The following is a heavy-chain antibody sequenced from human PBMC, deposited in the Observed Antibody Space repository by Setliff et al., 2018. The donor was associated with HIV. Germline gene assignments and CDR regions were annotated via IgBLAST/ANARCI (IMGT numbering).Heavy chain of an antibody. CDR3: ARLFIPNYFDP. D-gene: IGHD2-21*01. J-gene: IGHJ5*02. V-gene: IGHV4-59*08. Sequence: SETLSLTGTVSDASISNYHWSWIRQPPGKGLEWIGYIYYSGSTNYNPSLKSRVTISIDTSTNQFSLKLSSVTAADTAVYYCARLFIPNYFDPWGQGTLVTVSS. CDR2: IYYSGST. CDR1: DASISNYH.